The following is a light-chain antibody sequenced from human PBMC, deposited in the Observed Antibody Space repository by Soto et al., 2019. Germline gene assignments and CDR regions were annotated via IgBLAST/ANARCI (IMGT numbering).Light chain of an antibody. CDR1: SGSVSTSYY. Sequence: QAVVTQEPSFSVSPGGTVTLTCGLSSGSVSTSYYPSWYQQTPGQAPRTLIYSTNTRSSGVPDRFSGSILGNKAALTFTGAQADDESDYYCVLYMGSGISMFGGGTKLTVL. CDR2: STN. CDR3: VLYMGSGISM. V-gene: IGLV8-61*01. J-gene: IGLJ3*02.